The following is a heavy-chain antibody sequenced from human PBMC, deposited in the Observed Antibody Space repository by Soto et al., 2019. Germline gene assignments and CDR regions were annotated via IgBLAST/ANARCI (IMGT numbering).Heavy chain of an antibody. CDR1: GGSISSGGYS. Sequence: PSETLSLTXAVSGGSISSGGYSWSWIRQPPGKGLEWIGYIYHSGSTYYNPSLKSRVTISVDRSKNQFSLKLSSVTAADTAVYYCARGQVVAAQHWGQGTLVTVSS. D-gene: IGHD2-15*01. V-gene: IGHV4-30-2*01. CDR2: IYHSGST. CDR3: ARGQVVAAQH. J-gene: IGHJ4*02.